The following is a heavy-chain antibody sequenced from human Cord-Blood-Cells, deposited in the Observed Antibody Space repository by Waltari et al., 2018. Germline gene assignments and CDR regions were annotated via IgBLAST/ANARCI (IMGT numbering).Heavy chain of an antibody. CDR1: GYNFTGYY. CDR3: ARYSGA. J-gene: IGHJ4*02. Sequence: QVQLVQSGAEVKKPGASVKVSCKASGYNFTGYYMHWVRQAPGQGLEWMGWLKPTSGGTHYAQKFQGRVAMTRDTSISTAYMELSRLRSDDTAVYYCARYSGAWGQGTLVTVSS. V-gene: IGHV1-2*02. CDR2: LKPTSGGT. D-gene: IGHD1-26*01.